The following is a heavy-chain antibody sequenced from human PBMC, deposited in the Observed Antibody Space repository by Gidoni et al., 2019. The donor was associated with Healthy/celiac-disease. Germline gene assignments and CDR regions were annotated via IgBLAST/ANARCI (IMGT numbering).Heavy chain of an antibody. CDR3: ARVEGSGSYYNYYYYYGMDV. Sequence: QVQLVQSGAEVKKPGASVKVSCKASGYTFTSYGISWVRQAPGQGLEWMGWISAYNGNTNYAQKLQGRVTMTTDTSTSTAYMELRSLRSDDTAVYYCARVEGSGSYYNYYYYYGMDVWGQGTTVTVSS. J-gene: IGHJ6*02. V-gene: IGHV1-18*01. D-gene: IGHD3-10*01. CDR2: ISAYNGNT. CDR1: GYTFTSYG.